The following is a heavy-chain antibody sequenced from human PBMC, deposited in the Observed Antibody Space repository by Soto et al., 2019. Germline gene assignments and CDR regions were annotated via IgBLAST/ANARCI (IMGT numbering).Heavy chain of an antibody. V-gene: IGHV4-31*03. CDR3: ARDTGSTSGNYYYYYYYMDV. Sequence: SETLSLTCTVSGGSISSGGYYWSWIRQHPGKGLEWIGYIYYSGSTYYNPSLKSRVTISVDTSKNQFSLKLSSVTAADTAVYYFARDTGSTSGNYYYYYYYMDVWGKGTTVTVSS. CDR1: GGSISSGGYY. CDR2: IYYSGST. D-gene: IGHD2-2*01. J-gene: IGHJ6*03.